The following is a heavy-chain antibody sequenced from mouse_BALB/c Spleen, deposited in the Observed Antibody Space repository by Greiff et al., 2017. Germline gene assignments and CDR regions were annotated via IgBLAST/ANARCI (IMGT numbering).Heavy chain of an antibody. CDR1: GFSLPSYG. CDR2: IWSGGGT. CDR3: ARDDYYYAMDY. Sequence: QVQLQQSGPGLVQPSQSLSITCTASGFSLPSYGVHWVRQSPGKGLEWLGVIWSGGGTDYNAAFISRLSISKDNSKSQVFFKMNSLQANDTAIYCCARDDYYYAMDYWGQGTSVTVSS. J-gene: IGHJ4*01. V-gene: IGHV2-2*02. D-gene: IGHD2-13*01.